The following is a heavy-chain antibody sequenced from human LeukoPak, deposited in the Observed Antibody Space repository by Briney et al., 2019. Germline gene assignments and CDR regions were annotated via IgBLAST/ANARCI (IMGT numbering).Heavy chain of an antibody. V-gene: IGHV3-30-3*01. Sequence: GGSLRLSCAASGFTFSSYAMHWVRQAPCKGLEWVAVISYDGSSKYYADSVKGRFTISRDNSKNTLYLQMNSLRAEDTAVYYCARSTGYTTDLDYWGQGTLVTVSS. D-gene: IGHD6-13*01. CDR1: GFTFSSYA. CDR2: ISYDGSSK. J-gene: IGHJ4*02. CDR3: ARSTGYTTDLDY.